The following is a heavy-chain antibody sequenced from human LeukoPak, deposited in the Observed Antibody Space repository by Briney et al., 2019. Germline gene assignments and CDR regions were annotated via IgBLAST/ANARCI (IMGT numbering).Heavy chain of an antibody. D-gene: IGHD6-6*01. CDR2: IKQDGSEK. Sequence: PGGSLRLSCAASGFTFSSYWMSWVRQAPGKGLEWVANIKQDGSEKYYVDSVKGRFTISRDNAKNSLYLQMNSLRAEDTAVYYCAYYSSSSSDPFDYWGQGTLVTVSS. CDR1: GFTFSSYW. J-gene: IGHJ4*02. V-gene: IGHV3-7*01. CDR3: AYYSSSSSDPFDY.